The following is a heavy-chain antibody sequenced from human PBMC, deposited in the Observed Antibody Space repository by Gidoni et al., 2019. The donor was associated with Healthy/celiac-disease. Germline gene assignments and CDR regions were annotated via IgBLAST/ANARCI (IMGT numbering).Heavy chain of an antibody. J-gene: IGHJ3*02. D-gene: IGHD4-17*01. CDR1: GFIFNSYW. CDR2: IKQDGSEK. Sequence: EVLLVESGGGLVQPGWSLRLSCVVSGFIFNSYWMGWVRQAPGKGLEWVANIKQDGSEKYYVDSVKGRFTISKDNDKNSLYLKMNSLRAEDTAVYYCATYGPYDAFDMWGQGTMVTVSS. CDR3: ATYGPYDAFDM. V-gene: IGHV3-7*03.